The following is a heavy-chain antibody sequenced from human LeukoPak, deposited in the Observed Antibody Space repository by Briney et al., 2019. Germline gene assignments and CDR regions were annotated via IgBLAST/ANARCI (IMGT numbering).Heavy chain of an antibody. CDR1: GFTFSSYW. Sequence: PGGSLRLSCAASGFTFSSYWMSWVRQAPGKGLEWVANIKQDGSEKYYVDSVKGRFTISRDNAKNSLYLQMNSLRAEDTAVYYCAKDTDDFWSGYQGYYFDYWGQGTLVTVSS. V-gene: IGHV3-7*01. D-gene: IGHD3-3*01. CDR3: AKDTDDFWSGYQGYYFDY. CDR2: IKQDGSEK. J-gene: IGHJ4*02.